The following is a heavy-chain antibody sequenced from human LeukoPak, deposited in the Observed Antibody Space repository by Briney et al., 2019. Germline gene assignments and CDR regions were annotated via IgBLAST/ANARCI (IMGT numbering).Heavy chain of an antibody. D-gene: IGHD3-22*01. CDR3: ARDGGVVITTVNFDY. Sequence: ASVKVSCKASGGTFSSYAISWVRQAPGQGLEWMGGIIPIFGTANYAQKFQGRVTITADESTSTAYMELSSLRSDDTAVYHCARDGGVVITTVNFDYWGQGTLVTVSS. CDR1: GGTFSSYA. J-gene: IGHJ4*02. CDR2: IIPIFGTA. V-gene: IGHV1-69*13.